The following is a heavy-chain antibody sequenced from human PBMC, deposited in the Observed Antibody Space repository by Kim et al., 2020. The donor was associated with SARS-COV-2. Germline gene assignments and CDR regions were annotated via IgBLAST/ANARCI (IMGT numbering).Heavy chain of an antibody. J-gene: IGHJ3*02. CDR2: ISSSSTYI. CDR3: ASISGSYLIDI. D-gene: IGHD1-26*01. CDR1: GFTFSSYS. V-gene: IGHV3-21*01. Sequence: GGSLRLSCAASGFTFSSYSMNWVRQAPGKGLEWVSSISSSSTYIYYADSVKGRFTISRDNAKNSLYLQMNSLRAEDTAVYYCASISGSYLIDIWGQGTMVTVSS.